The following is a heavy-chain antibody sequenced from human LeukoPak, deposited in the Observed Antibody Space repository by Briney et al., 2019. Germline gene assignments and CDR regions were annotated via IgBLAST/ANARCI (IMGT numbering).Heavy chain of an antibody. V-gene: IGHV3-23*01. CDR1: GFTFSSYA. CDR2: ISGSGGST. D-gene: IGHD1-26*01. J-gene: IGHJ3*02. Sequence: GGSLRLSCGASGFTFSSYAMSWVRQAPGKGLEGVSAISGSGGSTYYADSVKGRFTISRDNSKNTLYLQMNSLRAEDTAVYYCASNSGSYDGAFDIWGQGTMVTVSS. CDR3: ASNSGSYDGAFDI.